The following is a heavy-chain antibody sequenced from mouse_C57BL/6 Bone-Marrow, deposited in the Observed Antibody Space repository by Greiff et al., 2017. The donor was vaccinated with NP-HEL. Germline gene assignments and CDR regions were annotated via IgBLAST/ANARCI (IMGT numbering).Heavy chain of an antibody. Sequence: QVQLQQPGAELVKPGASVKLSCKASGYTFTSYWMQWVKQRPGQGLEWIGEIDPSDSYTNYNQKFKGKATLTVDTSSSTAYMQLSSLTSEDSAVYYCARYYSNWRDAMDYWGQGTSVTVSS. CDR2: IDPSDSYT. D-gene: IGHD2-5*01. V-gene: IGHV1-50*01. J-gene: IGHJ4*01. CDR1: GYTFTSYW. CDR3: ARYYSNWRDAMDY.